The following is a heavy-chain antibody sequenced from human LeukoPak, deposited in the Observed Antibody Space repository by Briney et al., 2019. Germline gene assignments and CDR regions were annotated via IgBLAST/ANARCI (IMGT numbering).Heavy chain of an antibody. J-gene: IGHJ4*02. CDR2: ISGTGHTP. D-gene: IGHD3-22*01. CDR1: EFTFSSYA. CDR3: VRDRSRLIDY. Sequence: GGSLRLSCAVSEFTFSSYAMSWVRQTPGKGLEWVSGISGTGHTPYYADSVKGRFTISRDNSKNSLYLQMNSLSAEDTAVYYCVRDRSRLIDYWGQGTLVTVSS. V-gene: IGHV3-23*01.